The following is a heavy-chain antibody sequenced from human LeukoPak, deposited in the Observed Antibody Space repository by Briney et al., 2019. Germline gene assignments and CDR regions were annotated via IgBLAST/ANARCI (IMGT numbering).Heavy chain of an antibody. CDR1: GFTFSNYA. CDR2: ISGSGGST. J-gene: IGHJ4*02. D-gene: IGHD3-22*01. Sequence: GGSLRLSCAASGFTFSNYAMSWVRQAPGKGLEWVSGISGSGGSTHYADSVKGRFTISRDNSKNTLYLQMNSLRAEDTAVYYCAKYNRYYYDSSGYSAADYWGQGTLVTVSS. V-gene: IGHV3-23*01. CDR3: AKYNRYYYDSSGYSAADY.